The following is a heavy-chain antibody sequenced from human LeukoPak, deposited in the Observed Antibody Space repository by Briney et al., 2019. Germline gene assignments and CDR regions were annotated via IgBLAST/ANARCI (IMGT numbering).Heavy chain of an antibody. CDR3: ARQTGDNAFDI. V-gene: IGHV5-51*01. D-gene: IGHD7-27*01. CDR2: IYPGDSDT. Sequence: GESLKISCKGSGYRFTTYWIGWVRQMPGKGLEWMGIIYPGDSDTRYSPSFQGQVTISADKSITTAYLQWNSLKASDTAMCYCARQTGDNAFDIWGRGTMVTVSS. J-gene: IGHJ3*02. CDR1: GYRFTTYW.